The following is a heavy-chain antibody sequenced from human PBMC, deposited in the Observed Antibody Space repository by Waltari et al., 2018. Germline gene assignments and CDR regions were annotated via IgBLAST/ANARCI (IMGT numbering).Heavy chain of an antibody. CDR1: GFTFRGSA. CDR2: IRSKVNSYAT. J-gene: IGHJ6*02. Sequence: EVQLVESGGGLVQPGGSLKLSCAASGFTFRGSAMPWVRQASGKGLDWVCRIRSKVNSYATTYAASVKGRFTISRDDSKNTAYLQMNSLKREDTAVYYCTSAYSYAYDPYGMDVWGRGTTVTVSS. CDR3: TSAYSYAYDPYGMDV. D-gene: IGHD5-18*01. V-gene: IGHV3-73*02.